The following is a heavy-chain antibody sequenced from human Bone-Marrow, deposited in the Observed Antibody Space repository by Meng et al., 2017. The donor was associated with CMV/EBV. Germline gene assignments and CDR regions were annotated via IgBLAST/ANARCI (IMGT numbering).Heavy chain of an antibody. J-gene: IGHJ4*02. CDR1: GFTFSSYA. Sequence: GESLKISCAASGFTFSSYAMHWVRQAPGKGLEYVSAISSNGGSTYYADSVKGRFTISRDNSKNTLYLQMGSLRAEDMAVYYCARDSGLLGYCSSTSCYVFDYWGQGTLVTVSS. CDR2: ISSNGGST. V-gene: IGHV3-64*02. D-gene: IGHD2-2*01. CDR3: ARDSGLLGYCSSTSCYVFDY.